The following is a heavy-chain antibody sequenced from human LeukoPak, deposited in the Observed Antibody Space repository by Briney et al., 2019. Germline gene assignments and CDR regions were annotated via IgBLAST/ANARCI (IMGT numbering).Heavy chain of an antibody. V-gene: IGHV3-7*01. Sequence: GGSLRLSCAASGFTFSDHWMTWVRQAPGKRLEWVANIKEDGSGKYYADSVKGRFTVSRDNAKNSLSLQMNSLRAEDTAVYYCARDWAGGPHDYWGQGTLVTVSS. CDR1: GFTFSDHW. D-gene: IGHD3-10*01. CDR3: ARDWAGGPHDY. J-gene: IGHJ4*02. CDR2: IKEDGSGK.